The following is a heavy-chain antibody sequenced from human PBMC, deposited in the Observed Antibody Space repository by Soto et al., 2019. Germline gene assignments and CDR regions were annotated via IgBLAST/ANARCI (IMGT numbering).Heavy chain of an antibody. J-gene: IGHJ4*02. V-gene: IGHV3-48*02. Sequence: GSLRLSCAASGFTFSSYSMNWVRQAPGKGLEWVSYISSSSSTIYYADSVKGRFTISRDNAKNSLYLQMNSLRDEDTAVYYCARDHSSGYDILTGYPPPNDYWGQGTLVTVSS. D-gene: IGHD3-9*01. CDR3: ARDHSSGYDILTGYPPPNDY. CDR2: ISSSSSTI. CDR1: GFTFSSYS.